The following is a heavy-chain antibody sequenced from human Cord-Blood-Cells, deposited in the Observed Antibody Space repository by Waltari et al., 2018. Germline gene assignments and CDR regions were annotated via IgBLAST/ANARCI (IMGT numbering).Heavy chain of an antibody. J-gene: IGHJ4*02. V-gene: IGHV4-38-2*01. CDR2: IYHSGSP. Sequence: QVQLQESGPGLVKPSETLSLTCAVSGYSISSGYYWGWIRQPPGKGLEWIGSIYHSGSPYYNPSLKSRVTISVDTSKNQFSLKLSSVTAADTAVYYCATGGAKGYDFWSGYYNYWGQGTLVTVSS. CDR3: ATGGAKGYDFWSGYYNY. D-gene: IGHD3-3*01. CDR1: GYSISSGYY.